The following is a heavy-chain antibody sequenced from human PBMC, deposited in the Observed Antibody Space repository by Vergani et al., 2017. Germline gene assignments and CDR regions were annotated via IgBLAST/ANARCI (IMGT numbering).Heavy chain of an antibody. CDR2: ISVHNGNT. V-gene: IGHV1-18*01. Sequence: QVQLVQSGAEVKKPGASVKVSCKASGYTFSNYGITWVRQAPGQGLEWMGWISVHNGNTNYAQKVQGRVTMTTDTAMSTAYMELRSLRSDDTAVYYCARDPGLVGYCTRTSCLFDYWGQGTLVTVSS. D-gene: IGHD2-2*01. J-gene: IGHJ4*02. CDR3: ARDPGLVGYCTRTSCLFDY. CDR1: GYTFSNYG.